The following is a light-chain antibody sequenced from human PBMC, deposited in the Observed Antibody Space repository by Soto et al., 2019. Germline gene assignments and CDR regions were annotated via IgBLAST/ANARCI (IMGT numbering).Light chain of an antibody. J-gene: IGKJ2*01. CDR1: QSLVSSDGLTY. CDR2: KVS. V-gene: IGKV2-30*01. CDR3: MQGSHWAT. Sequence: VVMTQSPLSLAVTLGQTASISCRSSQSLVSSDGLTYFNWFHQRPGQSPRRLIYKVSNRDSGVPDRFTGSGSGTDFTLTISRVEGEDVGIYYCMQGSHWATFGQGTKLEIK.